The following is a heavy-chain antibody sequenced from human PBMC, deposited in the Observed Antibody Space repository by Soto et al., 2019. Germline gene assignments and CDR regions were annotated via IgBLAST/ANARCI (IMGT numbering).Heavy chain of an antibody. D-gene: IGHD3-9*01. CDR2: ISYDGSNK. CDR1: GFTFSSYG. Sequence: QVQLVESGGGVVQPGRSLRLSCAASGFTFSSYGMHWVRQAPGKGLEWVAVISYDGSNKYYADSVKGRFTISRDNSTNTLYMQMNSLRAEATAVYYCARDPRLDILTGLFDYWGQGTLVTVSS. V-gene: IGHV3-30*03. CDR3: ARDPRLDILTGLFDY. J-gene: IGHJ4*02.